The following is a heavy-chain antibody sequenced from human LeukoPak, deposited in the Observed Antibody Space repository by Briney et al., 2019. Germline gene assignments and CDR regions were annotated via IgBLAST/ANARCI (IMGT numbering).Heavy chain of an antibody. V-gene: IGHV4-34*01. J-gene: IGHJ5*02. Sequence: SETLSLTCAVYGGSFSGYYWSWVRQPPGKGLEWIGEINHSGSTNYNPSLKSRVTISVDTSKNQFSLKLSSVTAADTAVYYCARVVIVVVPAAIWFDPWGQGTLVTVFS. CDR3: ARVVIVVVPAAIWFDP. CDR2: INHSGST. D-gene: IGHD2-2*01. CDR1: GGSFSGYY.